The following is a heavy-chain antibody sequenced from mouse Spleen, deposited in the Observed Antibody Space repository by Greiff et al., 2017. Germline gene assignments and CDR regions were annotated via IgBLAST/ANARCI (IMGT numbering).Heavy chain of an antibody. V-gene: IGHV5-6-5*01. J-gene: IGHJ1*01. D-gene: IGHD1-1*01. CDR2: ISSGGST. Sequence: EVQGVESGGGLVKPGGSLKLSCAASGFTFSSYAMSWVRQTPEKRLEWVASISSGGSTYYPDSVKGRFTISRDNARNILYLQMSSLRSEDTAMYYCAREGFYYGTRYFDVWGAGTTVTVSS. CDR1: GFTFSSYA. CDR3: AREGFYYGTRYFDV.